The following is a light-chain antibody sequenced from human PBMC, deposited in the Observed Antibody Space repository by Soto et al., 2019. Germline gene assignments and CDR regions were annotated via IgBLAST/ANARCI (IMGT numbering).Light chain of an antibody. CDR3: CSYAGSTTWV. CDR1: SSDVGXXXF. Sequence: QSALTQPASVSGSPXQSIXXXCXXTSSDVGXXXFVSWXQQRPGKAXKLMIFKFTNRPQGVPNPFFASKSGNTASLTISGVQPEDEADYYCCSYAGSTTWVFGGGTKVTVL. V-gene: IGLV2-23*02. CDR2: KFT. J-gene: IGLJ3*02.